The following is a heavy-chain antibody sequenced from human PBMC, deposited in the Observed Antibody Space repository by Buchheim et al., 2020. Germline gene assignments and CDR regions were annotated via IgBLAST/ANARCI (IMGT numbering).Heavy chain of an antibody. Sequence: EVQLLESGGGLVQPGGSLRLSCAASGFTFSSYAMSWVRQAPGKGLEWVSAISGSGGSTYYADSVKGRFTISRDNSKNTLYLQMNSLRAEDTAVYYCAKAPGSIVVVPAAYYGGVDYWGQGTL. V-gene: IGHV3-23*01. CDR2: ISGSGGST. D-gene: IGHD2-2*01. CDR1: GFTFSSYA. J-gene: IGHJ4*02. CDR3: AKAPGSIVVVPAAYYGGVDY.